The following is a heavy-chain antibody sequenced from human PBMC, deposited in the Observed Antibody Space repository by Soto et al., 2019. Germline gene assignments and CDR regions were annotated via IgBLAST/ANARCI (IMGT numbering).Heavy chain of an antibody. Sequence: SETLSLTCTVSGGSISSSSYYWGWIRQPPGKGLEWIGSIYYSGSTYYNPSLKSRVTISVDTSKNQFSLKLSSVTAADTAVYYCASLRDRGLTNWFDPWGQGTLVTVSS. CDR1: GGSISSSSYY. J-gene: IGHJ5*02. D-gene: IGHD3-10*01. CDR2: IYYSGST. V-gene: IGHV4-39*01. CDR3: ASLRDRGLTNWFDP.